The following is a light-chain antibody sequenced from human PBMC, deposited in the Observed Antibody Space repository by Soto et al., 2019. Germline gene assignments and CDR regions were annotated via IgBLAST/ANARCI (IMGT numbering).Light chain of an antibody. CDR3: QQYYSYLPLT. Sequence: AIRMTQSPSSFSASTGDRVTITCRASQGISSYLAWYQQKPGKAPKLLIHAASTLQSGVPSRFSGSGSGTDFTLTISCLQSEDFATYYCQQYYSYLPLTFGGGTKVDIK. J-gene: IGKJ4*01. CDR1: QGISSY. CDR2: AAS. V-gene: IGKV1-8*01.